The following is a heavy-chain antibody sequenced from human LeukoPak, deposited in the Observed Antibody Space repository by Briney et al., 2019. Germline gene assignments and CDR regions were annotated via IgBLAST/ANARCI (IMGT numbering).Heavy chain of an antibody. D-gene: IGHD3-22*01. Sequence: SETLSLTCAVSGGSISSGGYSWSWIRQPPGKGLEWIGYIYHSGSTYYNPSLKSRVTISVDRSKNQFSLKLSSVTAADTAVYYCARAHLGDYYDSSGYYPPSYNFDYWGQGTLVTVSS. CDR1: GGSISSGGYS. CDR2: IYHSGST. CDR3: ARAHLGDYYDSSGYYPPSYNFDY. J-gene: IGHJ4*02. V-gene: IGHV4-30-2*01.